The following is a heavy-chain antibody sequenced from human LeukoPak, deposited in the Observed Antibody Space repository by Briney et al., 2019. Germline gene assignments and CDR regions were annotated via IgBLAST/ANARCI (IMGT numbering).Heavy chain of an antibody. D-gene: IGHD3-22*01. J-gene: IGHJ4*02. V-gene: IGHV1-69*04. CDR3: ARDYGKGVWLVVDY. CDR2: IIPILGIA. Sequence: GASVRVSCKASGGTFSSCAISWVRQAPGQGLEWMGRIIPILGIANYAQKFQGRVTITADKSTSTAYMELSSLRSEDTAVYYCARDYGKGVWLVVDYWGQGTLVTVSS. CDR1: GGTFSSCA.